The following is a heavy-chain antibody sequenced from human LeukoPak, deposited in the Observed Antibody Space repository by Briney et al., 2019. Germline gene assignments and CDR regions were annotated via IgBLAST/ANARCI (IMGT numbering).Heavy chain of an antibody. V-gene: IGHV1-2*02. CDR2: INPNSGGT. CDR1: GYTFTGYY. D-gene: IGHD3-22*01. Sequence: GASVKVSCKASGYTFTGYYMHWVRQAPGQGLEWMGWINPNSGGTNYAQKFQGRVTMSRDTSISTAYMELSRLRSDDTAVYYCASGRYFYDSSGYSPLDYWGQRTLVTVSS. CDR3: ASGRYFYDSSGYSPLDY. J-gene: IGHJ4*02.